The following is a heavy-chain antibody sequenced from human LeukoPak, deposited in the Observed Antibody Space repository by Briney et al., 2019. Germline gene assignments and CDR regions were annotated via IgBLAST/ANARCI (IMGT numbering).Heavy chain of an antibody. D-gene: IGHD6-13*01. CDR2: IYYNGNT. V-gene: IGHV4-59*08. CDR3: ARRARATAGGDYFDY. CDR1: GGSISGYY. J-gene: IGHJ4*02. Sequence: SETLSLTCTVSGGSISGYYWTCIRQAPVKGLEWIGYIYYNGNTNYNPSLNGRVTISLDTSRSQFSLKLSSVTVADTAVYYCARRARATAGGDYFDYGGQGTLVTVSS.